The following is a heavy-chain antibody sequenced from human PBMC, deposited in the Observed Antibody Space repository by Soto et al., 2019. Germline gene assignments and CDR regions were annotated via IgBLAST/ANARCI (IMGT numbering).Heavy chain of an antibody. D-gene: IGHD3-22*01. V-gene: IGHV3-21*01. J-gene: IGHJ4*02. Sequence: EVQLVESGGGLVKPGGSLRLSCAASGFTFSSYSMNWVRQAPGKGLEWVSSISSSSSYIYYADSVKGRFTISRDKAKNSLDLQMNSLSAEDTAVYYCARAPYYYDSSGYWAYWGQGTLVTVSS. CDR3: ARAPYYYDSSGYWAY. CDR2: ISSSSSYI. CDR1: GFTFSSYS.